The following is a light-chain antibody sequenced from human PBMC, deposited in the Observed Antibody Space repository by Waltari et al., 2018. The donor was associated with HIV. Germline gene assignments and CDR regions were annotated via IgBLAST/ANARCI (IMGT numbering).Light chain of an antibody. CDR3: QQYNNWPLA. J-gene: IGKJ4*01. V-gene: IGKV3-15*01. CDR2: GAS. Sequence: EIMMTQSPATLSVSPGARATLSCRASQSVSTNVAWYQQKPGQAPRLLIYGASTRATGIPARFSGSGSGTDFTLTISSLQSEDSVTYYCQQYNNWPLAFGGGTKVEIK. CDR1: QSVSTN.